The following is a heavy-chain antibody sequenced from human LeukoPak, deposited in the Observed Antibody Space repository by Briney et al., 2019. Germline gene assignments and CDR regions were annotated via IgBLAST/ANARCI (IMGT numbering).Heavy chain of an antibody. CDR2: IYAGDSDT. J-gene: IGHJ4*02. CDR1: GSTFTSYW. V-gene: IGHV5-51*01. CDR3: AIIVVVPAAIGGSEYYFDY. D-gene: IGHD2-2*01. Sequence: GEPLKISCQGSGSTFTSYWIGWARQLPGKGLEWMRIIYAGDSDTSYSPSFQGHVTISADKSISTAYLQWSSLKAPDTAMYYCAIIVVVPAAIGGSEYYFDYWGQGTLVTVSS.